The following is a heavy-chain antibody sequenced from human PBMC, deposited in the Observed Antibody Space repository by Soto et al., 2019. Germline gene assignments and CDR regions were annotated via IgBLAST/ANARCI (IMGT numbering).Heavy chain of an antibody. V-gene: IGHV3-30-3*01. D-gene: IGHD2-2*01. Sequence: QVQLVESGGGVVQPGRSLRLSCAASGFTFSSYAMHWVRQAPGKGLEWVAVISYDGSNKYYADSVKGRFTISRDNSKNTLYLQMNSLRAEDTAVYYCEREVSRRVDNWFDPWGQGTLVTVSS. CDR1: GFTFSSYA. J-gene: IGHJ5*02. CDR3: EREVSRRVDNWFDP. CDR2: ISYDGSNK.